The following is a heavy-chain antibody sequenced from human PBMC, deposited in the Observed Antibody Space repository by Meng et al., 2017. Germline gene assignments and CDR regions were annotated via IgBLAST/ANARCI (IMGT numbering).Heavy chain of an antibody. J-gene: IGHJ3*02. V-gene: IGHV1-69*05. CDR3: ARGPGIVVAEEGLAFDI. D-gene: IGHD3-22*01. Sequence: SVKVSCKASGGTFSSYAISWVRQAPGQGLEWMGGIIPIFGTANYAQKFQGRVTMTTDTSTSTAYMELRSLRSDDTAVYYCARGPGIVVAEEGLAFDIWGQGTMVTVSS. CDR1: GGTFSSYA. CDR2: IIPIFGTA.